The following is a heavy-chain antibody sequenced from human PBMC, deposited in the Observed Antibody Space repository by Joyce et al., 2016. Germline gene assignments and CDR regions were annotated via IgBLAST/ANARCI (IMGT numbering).Heavy chain of an antibody. D-gene: IGHD6-19*01. CDR3: ARSQWLAPLMY. V-gene: IGHV4-34*01. CDR1: GGPFRGFF. CDR2: INNSGVT. Sequence: QVQLQQWGAGLLKPSETLSLTCAVSGGPFRGFFWTWVRQPPGKGMAWIGDINNSGVTNYNPSLKNRVTFSVDTSKNQFSLKLTSLSAADTAVYYCARSQWLAPLMYWGQGTPVTVSS. J-gene: IGHJ4*02.